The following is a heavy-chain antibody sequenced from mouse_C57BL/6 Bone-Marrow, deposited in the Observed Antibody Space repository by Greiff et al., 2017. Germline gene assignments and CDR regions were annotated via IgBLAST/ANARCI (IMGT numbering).Heavy chain of an antibody. CDR2: INPSSGYP. J-gene: IGHJ1*03. CDR3: AKSGGGYYAYFDV. D-gene: IGHD2-3*01. V-gene: IGHV1-4*01. CDR1: GYTFTSYT. Sequence: VQLQQSGAELARPGASVKMSCKASGYTFTSYTMHWVKQRPGQGLEWIGYINPSSGYPKYNQKFKDQATLTADKSSSTAYMQLNSLTSEDSAVYYGAKSGGGYYAYFDVWGTGTTITVSS.